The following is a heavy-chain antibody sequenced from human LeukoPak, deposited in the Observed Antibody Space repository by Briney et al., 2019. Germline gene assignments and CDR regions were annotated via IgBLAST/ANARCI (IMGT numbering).Heavy chain of an antibody. CDR1: GFTFSSYG. V-gene: IGHV3-30*18. D-gene: IGHD2-2*03. Sequence: GGSLRLSCAASGFTFSSYGMHWVRQAPGKGLEWVAVISHDGSNKYYADSVKGRFTISRDNSKNTLYLQMNSLRAEDTAVYYCAKVGYCSSTSCYQSAWFDPWGQGTLVTVSS. CDR2: ISHDGSNK. J-gene: IGHJ5*02. CDR3: AKVGYCSSTSCYQSAWFDP.